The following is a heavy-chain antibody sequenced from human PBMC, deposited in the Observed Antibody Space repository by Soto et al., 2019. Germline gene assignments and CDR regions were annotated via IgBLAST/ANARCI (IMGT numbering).Heavy chain of an antibody. J-gene: IGHJ4*02. V-gene: IGHV4-30-4*01. Sequence: SETLSLTCTVAGGSINGGDSYWSWIRQPPGEGLEWIGNLYYTGSTYYNPSLKSRLPISVGTSKKQFSLLVTSVTAADTAVYFCARYRYSDSLREYYFDYWGQGTPVTVSS. CDR2: LYYTGST. D-gene: IGHD3-22*01. CDR3: ARYRYSDSLREYYFDY. CDR1: GGSINGGDSY.